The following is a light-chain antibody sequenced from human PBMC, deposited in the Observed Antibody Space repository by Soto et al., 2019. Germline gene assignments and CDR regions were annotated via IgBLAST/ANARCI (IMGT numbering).Light chain of an antibody. J-gene: IGKJ2*01. CDR2: GAS. CDR3: QQYCGSTYT. V-gene: IGKV3-20*01. Sequence: EIVLTQSPGSLSLSPRERATLSCRASQSVSSNHLAWYQQKPGQAPRLLIYGASRWAAGIPDRFSGSGSGTDFTLTISRLEPEDFAVYYCQQYCGSTYTFGQGTKVEIK. CDR1: QSVSSNH.